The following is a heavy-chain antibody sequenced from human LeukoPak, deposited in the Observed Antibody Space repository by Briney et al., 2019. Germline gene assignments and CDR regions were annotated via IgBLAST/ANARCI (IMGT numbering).Heavy chain of an antibody. V-gene: IGHV1-18*01. J-gene: IGHJ4*02. D-gene: IGHD3-16*01. CDR3: ARISGNYDYVWGRKYYFDY. CDR2: ISAYNGNT. CDR1: GGTLSSYA. Sequence: ASVKVSCKASGGTLSSYAISWVRQAPGQGLEWMGWISAYNGNTNYAQKLQGRVTMTTDTSTSTAYMELRSLRSDDTAVYYCARISGNYDYVWGRKYYFDYWGQGTLVTVSS.